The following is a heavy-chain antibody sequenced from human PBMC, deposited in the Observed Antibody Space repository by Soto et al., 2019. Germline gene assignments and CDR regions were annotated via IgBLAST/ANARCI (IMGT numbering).Heavy chain of an antibody. CDR1: GGTISKYA. J-gene: IGHJ5*02. V-gene: IGHV1-69*13. D-gene: IGHD2-15*01. CDR3: AKDGGREGYFGNWFDP. Sequence: SVKVSCKASGGTISKYAITWVRQAPGQGLEWLGRIIPIFGTTDYAQKFQGRVTITADESTTTAYMELSSLRSDDTAVYYCAKDGGREGYFGNWFDPWGQGTLVTVSS. CDR2: IIPIFGTT.